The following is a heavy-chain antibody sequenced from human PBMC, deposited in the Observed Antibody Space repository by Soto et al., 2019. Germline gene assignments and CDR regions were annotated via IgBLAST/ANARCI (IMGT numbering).Heavy chain of an antibody. J-gene: IGHJ4*02. V-gene: IGHV3-30*18. CDR2: ISYDGSNK. Sequence: QVQLVESGGGVVQPGRSLRLSCAASGFTFSSYAMHWVRQAPGKGLEWVAVISYDGSNKYYADSVKGRFTISRDNSKNTLYLQMNSLRAEDTAVYYCAKTGTGSGYGYYFDYWGQGTLVTVSS. CDR3: AKTGTGSGYGYYFDY. CDR1: GFTFSSYA. D-gene: IGHD5-12*01.